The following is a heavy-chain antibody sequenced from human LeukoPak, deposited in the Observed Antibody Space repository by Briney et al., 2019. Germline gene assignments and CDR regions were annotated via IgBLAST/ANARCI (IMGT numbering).Heavy chain of an antibody. D-gene: IGHD4-23*01. CDR2: IYPGDSDT. V-gene: IGHV5-51*01. CDR3: ARRVTGNNSWSGMGIRYQNWFDP. CDR1: GYSFTSYW. J-gene: IGHJ5*02. Sequence: GESLKISCKGSGYSFTSYWIGWVRQMPGKGLEWMGIIYPGDSDTRYSPSFQGQVTISADKSISTAYLQWSSLKASDTAMYYCARRVTGNNSWSGMGIRYQNWFDPWGQGTLVTVSS.